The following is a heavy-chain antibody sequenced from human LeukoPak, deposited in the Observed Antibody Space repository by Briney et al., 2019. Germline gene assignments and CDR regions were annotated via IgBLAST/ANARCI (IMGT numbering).Heavy chain of an antibody. Sequence: SETLSLTCTVSGGSISSYYWSWIRQPPGKGLVWSGYIYYSGSTNYNPSLKSRLTISVDTSKNQFSLKLSSVTAADTAVYYCARDHYYDSGGYYNDYYFDYWGQGTLVTVSS. D-gene: IGHD3-10*01. CDR2: IYYSGST. CDR3: ARDHYYDSGGYYNDYYFDY. V-gene: IGHV4-59*01. CDR1: GGSISSYY. J-gene: IGHJ4*02.